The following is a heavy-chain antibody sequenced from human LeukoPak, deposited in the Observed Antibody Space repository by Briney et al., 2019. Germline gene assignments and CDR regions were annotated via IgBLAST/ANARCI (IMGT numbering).Heavy chain of an antibody. CDR1: GGTFSSYA. Sequence: ASVKVSCKASGGTFSSYAISWVRQAPGQGLEWMGGIIPIFGTANYAQKFQGRVTITADESTSTAYMELSSLRSEGTAVYYCAIDYYDSSGYFDYWGQGTLVTVSS. V-gene: IGHV1-69*13. CDR2: IIPIFGTA. CDR3: AIDYYDSSGYFDY. J-gene: IGHJ4*02. D-gene: IGHD3-22*01.